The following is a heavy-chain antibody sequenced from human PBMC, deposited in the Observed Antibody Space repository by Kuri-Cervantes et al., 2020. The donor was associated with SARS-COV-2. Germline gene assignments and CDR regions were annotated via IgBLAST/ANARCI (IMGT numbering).Heavy chain of an antibody. J-gene: IGHJ4*02. V-gene: IGHV3-21*01. CDR3: TTDYDFWSGYYDYFDY. CDR2: ISSSSSYI. CDR1: GFTFSSYE. Sequence: LSLTCAASGFTFSSYEMNWVRQAPGKGLEWVSSISSSSSYIYYADSVKGRFTISRDNAKNSLYLQMNSLRAEDTAVYYCTTDYDFWSGYYDYFDYWGQGTLVTVSS. D-gene: IGHD3-3*01.